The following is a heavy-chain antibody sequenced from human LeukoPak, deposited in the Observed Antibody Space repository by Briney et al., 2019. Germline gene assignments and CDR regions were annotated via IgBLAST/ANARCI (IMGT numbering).Heavy chain of an antibody. CDR1: GYTFTGYY. D-gene: IGHD6-19*01. J-gene: IGHJ4*02. Sequence: ASVKVSCKASGYTFTGYYMHWVRQAPGQGLEWMGWMNPNSGNTGYAQKFQGRVTITRNTSISTAYMELSSLRSEDTAVYYCARGRVAGPDYWGQGTLVTVSS. V-gene: IGHV1-8*03. CDR3: ARGRVAGPDY. CDR2: MNPNSGNT.